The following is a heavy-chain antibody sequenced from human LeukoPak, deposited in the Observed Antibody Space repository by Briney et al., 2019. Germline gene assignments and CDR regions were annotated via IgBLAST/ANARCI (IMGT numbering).Heavy chain of an antibody. CDR3: APITVGGGYFDY. J-gene: IGHJ4*02. D-gene: IGHD4-23*01. V-gene: IGHV3-23*01. CDR1: GFTFSSYA. Sequence: PGGSLRLSCAASGFTFSSYAMSWVRQAPGEGLEWVSAISGSGGSTYYADSVKGRFTISRDNSKNTLYLQMNSLRAEDTAVYYCAPITVGGGYFDYWGQGTLVTVSS. CDR2: ISGSGGST.